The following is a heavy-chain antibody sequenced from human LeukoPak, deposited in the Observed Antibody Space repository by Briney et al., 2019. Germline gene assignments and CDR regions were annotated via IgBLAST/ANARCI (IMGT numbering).Heavy chain of an antibody. J-gene: IGHJ4*02. Sequence: PGGSLTLSCTASGFTFTDYNLNWVRQAPGKGLEWVSSITSDGYIYSTESRRGRFTISRDNTKNSVFLQMNDLRADDTAVYYCSRSEPMTTGDYWGQGTLVTVPS. V-gene: IGHV3-69-1*01. CDR3: SRSEPMTTGDY. CDR1: GFTFTDYN. D-gene: IGHD1-1*01. CDR2: ITSDGYI.